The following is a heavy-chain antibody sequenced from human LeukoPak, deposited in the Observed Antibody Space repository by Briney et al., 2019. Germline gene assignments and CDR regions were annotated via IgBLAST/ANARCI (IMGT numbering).Heavy chain of an antibody. CDR3: ARGRRWDLLVSPIDASDI. CDR2: IYSGDST. Sequence: PGGSLRLSCAPSGFIVSNKYMSWVRQAPGKGLEWVSIIYSGDSTYYADSVKGRFAISRDNSQNTLYLQMSSLRAEDTAVYYCARGRRWDLLVSPIDASDIWGQGTMVTVSS. CDR1: GFIVSNKY. V-gene: IGHV3-66*01. D-gene: IGHD1-26*01. J-gene: IGHJ3*02.